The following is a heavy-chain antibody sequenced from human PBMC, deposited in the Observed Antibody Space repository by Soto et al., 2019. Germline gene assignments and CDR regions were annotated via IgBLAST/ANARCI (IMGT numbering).Heavy chain of an antibody. CDR3: AKDQGGTSDH. CDR2: ISGSGGST. CDR1: GFTFSSYA. V-gene: IGHV3-23*01. J-gene: IGHJ4*02. D-gene: IGHD2-15*01. Sequence: GGSLRLSCATSGFTFSSYAMSWVRQAPGKGLEWVSAISGSGGSTYYADSVKGRFTISRDNSKNTLYRQMNSLRAEDTAVYYCAKDQGGTSDHWGQGTLVTVSS.